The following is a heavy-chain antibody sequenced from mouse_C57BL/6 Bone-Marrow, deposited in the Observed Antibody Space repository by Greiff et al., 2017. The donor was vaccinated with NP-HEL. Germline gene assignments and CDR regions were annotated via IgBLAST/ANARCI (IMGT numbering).Heavy chain of an antibody. D-gene: IGHD1-1*01. V-gene: IGHV5-4*03. CDR3: ARLGSSLWYFDV. Sequence: DVMLVESGGGLVKPGGSLKLSCAASGFTFSSYAMSWVRQTPEKRLEWVATISDGGSYTYYPDNVKGRFTISRDNAKNNLDLQMSHLKSEDTAMYYCARLGSSLWYFDVWGTGTTVTVSS. J-gene: IGHJ1*03. CDR1: GFTFSSYA. CDR2: ISDGGSYT.